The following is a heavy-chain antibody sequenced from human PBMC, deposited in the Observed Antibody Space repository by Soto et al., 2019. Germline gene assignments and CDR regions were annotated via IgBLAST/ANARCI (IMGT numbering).Heavy chain of an antibody. J-gene: IGHJ6*02. CDR2: ISGSGGST. CDR1: GFTFSSYA. V-gene: IGHV3-23*01. D-gene: IGHD6-19*01. CDR3: AKFGSGWYEVYYYYYYGMDV. Sequence: PGGSLRLSCAASGFTFSSYAMSWVRQAPGKGLEWVSAISGSGGSTYYADSVKGRFTISRDNSKNTLYLQMNSLRAEDTAVYYWAKFGSGWYEVYYYYYYGMDVWRQGTTDTVSS.